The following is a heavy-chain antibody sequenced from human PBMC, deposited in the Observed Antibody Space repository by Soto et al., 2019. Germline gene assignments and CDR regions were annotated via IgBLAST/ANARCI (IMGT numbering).Heavy chain of an antibody. V-gene: IGHV1-8*01. J-gene: IGHJ6*03. CDR3: ARERYSGDDPYYYYYYMDV. Sequence: QVQLVQSGAEVKKPGASVKVSCKASGYTFTSYDINWVRQATGQGLEWMGWMNPNSGNTGYAQKFQGRVTMTRNTCISTAYMELSSLRSEDTAVYYCARERYSGDDPYYYYYYMDVWGKGTTVTVSS. D-gene: IGHD5-12*01. CDR1: GYTFTSYD. CDR2: MNPNSGNT.